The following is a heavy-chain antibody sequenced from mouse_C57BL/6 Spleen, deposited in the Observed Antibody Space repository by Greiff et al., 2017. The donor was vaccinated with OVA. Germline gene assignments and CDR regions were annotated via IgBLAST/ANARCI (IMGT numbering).Heavy chain of an antibody. Sequence: VQLQQSGAELVRPGASVTLSCKASGYTFTDYEMHWVKQTPVHGLEWIGAIDPETGGTAYNQKFKGKAILTADKSSSTAYMELRSLTSEDSAVYYCTRSGKEHYAIDYWGQGTSVTVSS. CDR1: GYTFTDYE. V-gene: IGHV1-15*01. J-gene: IGHJ4*01. CDR3: TRSGKEHYAIDY. CDR2: IDPETGGT. D-gene: IGHD4-1*01.